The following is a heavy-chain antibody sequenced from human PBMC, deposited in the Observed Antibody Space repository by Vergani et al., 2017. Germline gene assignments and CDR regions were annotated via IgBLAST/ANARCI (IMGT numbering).Heavy chain of an antibody. CDR1: GFTFKNNT. V-gene: IGHV3-21*02. Sequence: VQLVESGGGLVKPGGSLRLSCGASGFTFKNNTMTWVRQSPGKGLEWVSSITSTGATINYADSVKGRFTISRDNAKKFLYLQMNNLRAEDTALYYCASRVSAGGGLYTCGQGTLVTVS. J-gene: IGHJ5*02. CDR3: ASRVSAGGGLYT. D-gene: IGHD3-16*01. CDR2: ITSTGATI.